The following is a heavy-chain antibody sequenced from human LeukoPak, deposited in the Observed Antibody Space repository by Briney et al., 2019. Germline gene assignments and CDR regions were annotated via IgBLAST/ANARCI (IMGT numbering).Heavy chain of an antibody. D-gene: IGHD4-17*01. CDR3: ARGQGYGDYSYLFDY. J-gene: IGHJ4*02. CDR2: ISSSSYI. V-gene: IGHV3-21*01. Sequence: PGGTLRLSCAASGFTFSSYSMNWVRQAPGKGLEWVSSISSSSYIYYADSVKGRFTISRDNAKNSLYLQMNSLSAEDTAVYYCARGQGYGDYSYLFDYWGQGTLVTVSS. CDR1: GFTFSSYS.